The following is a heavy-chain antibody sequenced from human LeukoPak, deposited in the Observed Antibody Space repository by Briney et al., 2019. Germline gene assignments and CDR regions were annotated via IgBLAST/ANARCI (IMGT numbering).Heavy chain of an antibody. D-gene: IGHD5-18*01. V-gene: IGHV3-30*03. J-gene: IGHJ4*02. CDR1: GFTFSSYG. CDR2: ISYDGSNK. CDR3: ARDMGYSYGGFDY. Sequence: GGSLRLSCAASGFTFSSYGMHWVRQAPGKGLEWVAVISYDGSNKYYADSVKGRFTISRDNSKNTLYLQMNSLRAEDTAVYYCARDMGYSYGGFDYWGQGTLVTVSS.